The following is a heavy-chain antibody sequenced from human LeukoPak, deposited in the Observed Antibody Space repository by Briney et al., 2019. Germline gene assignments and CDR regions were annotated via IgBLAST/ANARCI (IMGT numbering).Heavy chain of an antibody. CDR2: ITGSGGST. D-gene: IGHD6-19*01. CDR3: TGGGWSTDAFDI. Sequence: GGSLRLSCAAFGFTFSNYAMSWVRQAPGKGLEWVSGITGSGGSTYFAGSVKGRFTISRDNSKNTLYLQMNSLRAEDTAVYYCTGGGWSTDAFDIWGQGTMVTVSS. CDR1: GFTFSNYA. J-gene: IGHJ3*02. V-gene: IGHV3-23*01.